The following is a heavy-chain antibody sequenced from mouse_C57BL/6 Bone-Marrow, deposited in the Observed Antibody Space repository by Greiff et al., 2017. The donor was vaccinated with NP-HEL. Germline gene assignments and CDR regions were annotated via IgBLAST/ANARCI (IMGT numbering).Heavy chain of an antibody. Sequence: VQLQQPGAELVRPGSSVKLSCKASGYTFTSYWMHWVKQRPIQGLEWIGNIDPSDSETHYNQKFKDKATLTVDKSSSTAYMQLSSPTSEDSAVYYCAREGLRYAMDYWGQGTSVTVSS. J-gene: IGHJ4*01. CDR2: IDPSDSET. CDR3: AREGLRYAMDY. V-gene: IGHV1-52*01. D-gene: IGHD2-2*01. CDR1: GYTFTSYW.